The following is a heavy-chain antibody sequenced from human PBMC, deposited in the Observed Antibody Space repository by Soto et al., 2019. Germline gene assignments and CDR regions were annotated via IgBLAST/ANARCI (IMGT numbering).Heavy chain of an antibody. V-gene: IGHV1-69*01. CDR2: IIPIAGTA. J-gene: IGHJ6*02. CDR1: GGTFSSYA. CDR3: ARSQGSSTSLEIYYYYYYGMDV. D-gene: IGHD2-2*01. Sequence: QVQLVQSGAEVKKPGSSVKVSCKASGGTFSSYAISWVRQAPGQGLAWMGGIIPIAGTANYAQKFHGRVTLTADESTSTAYMELSSLRSEDTAVYYCARSQGSSTSLEIYYYYYYGMDVWGQGTTVTVSS.